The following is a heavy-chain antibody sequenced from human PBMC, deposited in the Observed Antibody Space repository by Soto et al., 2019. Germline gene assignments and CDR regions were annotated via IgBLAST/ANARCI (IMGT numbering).Heavy chain of an antibody. CDR1: GGTFSSYA. J-gene: IGHJ4*02. Sequence: EASVKVSCKASGGTFSSYAISWVRQAPGQGLEWMGGIIHILGTANYAQKFQGRVTITADESTRTAYMELRSLRPEDPAVYYCARGGATEKFDYWWQGILVNVS. CDR2: IIHILGTA. CDR3: ARGGATEKFDY. D-gene: IGHD5-12*01. V-gene: IGHV1-69*13.